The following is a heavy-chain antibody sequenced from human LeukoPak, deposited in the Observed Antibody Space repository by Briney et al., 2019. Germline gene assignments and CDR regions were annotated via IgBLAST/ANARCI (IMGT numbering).Heavy chain of an antibody. CDR3: ASGDSSGLMDY. CDR2: IYYSGST. CDR1: GGSISSYY. J-gene: IGHJ4*02. Sequence: PSETLSLTCTVSGGSISSYYWSWIRQPPGKGLEWIGYIYYSGSTNYNPSLKSRVTISVDTSKNQFSLKLSSVTAADTAVYYCASGDSSGLMDYWGQGTLVTVSS. D-gene: IGHD6-19*01. V-gene: IGHV4-59*08.